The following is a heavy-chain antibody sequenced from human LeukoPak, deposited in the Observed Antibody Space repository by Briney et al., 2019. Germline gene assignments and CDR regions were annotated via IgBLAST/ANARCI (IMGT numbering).Heavy chain of an antibody. D-gene: IGHD2-8*02. CDR1: GVTFSVYA. Sequence: GGSLRLSCVASGVTFSVYAMTWVRQAPGKELEWVSAISGSGGSTYYADSVKGRFTISRDNSKNTLYLLMNSLRAEDTAVYYCAKDRTTGGAFDIWGQGTMVTVSS. J-gene: IGHJ3*02. V-gene: IGHV3-23*01. CDR2: ISGSGGST. CDR3: AKDRTTGGAFDI.